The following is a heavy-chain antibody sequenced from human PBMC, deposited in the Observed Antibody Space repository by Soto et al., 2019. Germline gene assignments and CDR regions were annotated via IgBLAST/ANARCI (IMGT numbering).Heavy chain of an antibody. V-gene: IGHV3-13*01. J-gene: IGHJ5*02. CDR3: ARQASYWHGGGGWFDP. CDR1: GFTFSAYD. CDR2: IGTQHDA. D-gene: IGHD2-8*02. Sequence: EVQLVESGGGLVQPGGSLRLSCAASGFTFSAYDMHWVRQTTGKGLEWVAAIGTQHDAYYPDSVKGRFTISRENAKNSFYLPMNSLGAGGTAVYFCARQASYWHGGGGWFDPWGQGTLVTVSS.